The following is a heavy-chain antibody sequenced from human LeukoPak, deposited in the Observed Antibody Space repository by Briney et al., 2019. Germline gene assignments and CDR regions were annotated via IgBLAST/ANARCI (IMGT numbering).Heavy chain of an antibody. D-gene: IGHD2-15*01. CDR2: INPNRDGT. J-gene: IGHJ4*02. V-gene: IGHV1-2*02. CDR1: GYTLTELF. Sequence: ASVKVSCKVSGYTLTELFMHWVRQAPGKGLEWMGWINPNRDGTNYAQKFQGRVTMTRDTSTSTAYMELSRLRSDDTAVYYCARGGKYGCSGGSCYSDYWGQGTLVTVSA. CDR3: ARGGKYGCSGGSCYSDY.